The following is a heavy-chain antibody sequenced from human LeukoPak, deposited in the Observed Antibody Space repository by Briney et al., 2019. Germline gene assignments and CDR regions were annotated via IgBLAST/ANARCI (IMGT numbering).Heavy chain of an antibody. J-gene: IGHJ4*02. CDR1: GFTFSDYY. CDR2: ISSSSSTI. Sequence: GGSLRLSCAASGFTFSDYYMSWIRQAPGKGLEWVSYISSSSSTIYYADSVKGRFTISRDNAKNSLYLQMNSLRAEDTAVYYCARDRDSSGWYYFDYWGQGTLVTVSS. CDR3: ARDRDSSGWYYFDY. D-gene: IGHD6-19*01. V-gene: IGHV3-11*04.